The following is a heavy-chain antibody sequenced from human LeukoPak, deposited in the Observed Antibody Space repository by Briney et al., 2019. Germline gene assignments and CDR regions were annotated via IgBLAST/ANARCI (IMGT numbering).Heavy chain of an antibody. CDR1: GGSISNYY. Sequence: SETLSLTCTVSGGSISNYYWSWIRQPPGKGLEWIGYSCNSGNTNYNPSLRSRVTISVDTSKNQFSLKLSSVTAADTAVYYCAGPSKQLASWGQGTLVTVSS. CDR2: SCNSGNT. V-gene: IGHV4-59*08. J-gene: IGHJ5*02. CDR3: AGPSKQLAS. D-gene: IGHD5-24*01.